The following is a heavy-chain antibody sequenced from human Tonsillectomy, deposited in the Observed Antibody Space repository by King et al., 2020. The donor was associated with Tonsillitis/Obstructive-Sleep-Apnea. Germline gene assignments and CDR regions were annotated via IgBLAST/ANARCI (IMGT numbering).Heavy chain of an antibody. CDR2: IYWDDDK. Sequence: ITLKESGPTMVKPTQTLTLTCTFSGFSLSTRGVGVGWIRQPPGKALEWLALIYWDDDKRYRPSLMSRLTITKDTSKNQVVLTITDMDPVDTATYYCARGHYGLNYAHDFWGQGTLVTVSS. J-gene: IGHJ4*02. V-gene: IGHV2-5*02. CDR1: GFSLSTRGVG. D-gene: IGHD3-10*01. CDR3: ARGHYGLNYAHDF.